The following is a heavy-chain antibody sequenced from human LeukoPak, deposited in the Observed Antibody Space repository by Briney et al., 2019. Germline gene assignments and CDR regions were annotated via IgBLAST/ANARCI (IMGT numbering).Heavy chain of an antibody. CDR3: ARHLNYCSGGSCYPYYFDY. D-gene: IGHD2-15*01. CDR2: IYYSGST. Sequence: PSETLSLTCTVSGGSISSSSYYWGWMRQPPGKGREWIGSIYYSGSTYYNPSLKSRGTISVDTSKNQFSLKLSSVTAADTAVYYCARHLNYCSGGSCYPYYFDYWGQGTLVTVSS. J-gene: IGHJ4*02. V-gene: IGHV4-39*01. CDR1: GGSISSSSYY.